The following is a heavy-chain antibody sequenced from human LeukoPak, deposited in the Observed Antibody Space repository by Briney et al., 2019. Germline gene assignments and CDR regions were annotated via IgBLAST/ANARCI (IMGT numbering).Heavy chain of an antibody. V-gene: IGHV4-30-4*01. CDR1: GGSISSGDYY. CDR2: IYYSGST. Sequence: PSETLSLTCTVSGGSISSGDYYWSWLRQPPGKGLEWIGYIYYSGSTYYNPSLKSRVTISVDTSKNQFSLKLSSVTAADTAVYYCARGYGDYYYYGMDVWGKGTTVTVSS. J-gene: IGHJ6*04. D-gene: IGHD4-17*01. CDR3: ARGYGDYYYYGMDV.